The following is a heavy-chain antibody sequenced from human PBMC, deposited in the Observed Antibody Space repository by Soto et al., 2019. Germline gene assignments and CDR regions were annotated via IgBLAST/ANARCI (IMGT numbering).Heavy chain of an antibody. Sequence: PGGSLRLSCAASGFTFSSYAMHWVRQAPGKGLEYVSTINTNGGTTNYANSVKGRFTVSRDNSKNTLYPQMGSLRAEDMAVYYCARAVGYAFDIWGQGTMVTVSS. CDR3: ARAVGYAFDI. V-gene: IGHV3-64*01. CDR2: INTNGGTT. CDR1: GFTFSSYA. J-gene: IGHJ3*02.